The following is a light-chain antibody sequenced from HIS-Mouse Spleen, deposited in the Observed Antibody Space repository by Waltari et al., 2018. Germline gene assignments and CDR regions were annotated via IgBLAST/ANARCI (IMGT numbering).Light chain of an antibody. V-gene: IGLV2-23*01. J-gene: IGLJ2*01. CDR3: CSYAGSSTFVV. Sequence: QSALTQPASVSGSPGQSITISCTGTSSDVGSYNLVSWYQQHPGKAPKLMIYEGSKGHSGVSNRFSGSKSGNTASLTISGLQAEDEADYYCCSYAGSSTFVVFGGGTKLTVL. CDR2: EGS. CDR1: SSDVGSYNL.